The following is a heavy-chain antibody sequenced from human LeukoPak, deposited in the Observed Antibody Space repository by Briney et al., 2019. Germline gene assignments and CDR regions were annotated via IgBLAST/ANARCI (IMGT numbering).Heavy chain of an antibody. CDR3: ANHAHDSDYGVYETYYFDY. D-gene: IGHD4-17*01. Sequence: PSETLSLTCAVYGGSFSGYYWSWIRQPPGKGLEWIGEINHSGSTNYNPSLKSRVTISVDTSKNQFSLKLSSVTAADTAVYYCANHAHDSDYGVYETYYFDYWGQGTLVTVSS. J-gene: IGHJ4*02. V-gene: IGHV4-34*01. CDR2: INHSGST. CDR1: GGSFSGYY.